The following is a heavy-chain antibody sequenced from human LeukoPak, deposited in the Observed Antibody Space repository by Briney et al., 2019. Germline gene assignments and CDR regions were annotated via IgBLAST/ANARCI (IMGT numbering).Heavy chain of an antibody. Sequence: GGSLRLSCAASGFTFSSYGIHWVRQAPGKGLEWVSVIYSGGSTYYADSVKGRFTISRDNSKNTLYLQMNSLRAEDTAVYYCTREDHSNYNYWGQGTLVTVSS. V-gene: IGHV3-NL1*01. CDR2: IYSGGST. CDR1: GFTFSSYG. CDR3: TREDHSNYNY. D-gene: IGHD4-11*01. J-gene: IGHJ4*02.